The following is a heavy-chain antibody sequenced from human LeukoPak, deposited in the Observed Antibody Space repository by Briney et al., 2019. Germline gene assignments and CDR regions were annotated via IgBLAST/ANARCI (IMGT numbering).Heavy chain of an antibody. Sequence: AGSLRLSCAASGLTLSSYWMHWVRQAPGKGLVWVSRINSDGSSTRYADSVKGRFTLSRDNAKNTLYLQMNSLRAEDTAVYYCAELTSMVEQYWGQGTLVTVSS. CDR2: INSDGSST. V-gene: IGHV3-74*01. J-gene: IGHJ4*02. CDR3: AELTSMVEQY. CDR1: GLTLSSYW. D-gene: IGHD3-10*01.